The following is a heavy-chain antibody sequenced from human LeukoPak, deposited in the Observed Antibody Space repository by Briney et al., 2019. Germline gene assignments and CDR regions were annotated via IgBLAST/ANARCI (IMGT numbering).Heavy chain of an antibody. CDR3: ARTAYYFDDSPYYSGGGLWYFDL. J-gene: IGHJ2*01. V-gene: IGHV4-61*02. Sequence: SETLFLTCTVSGGSITTGSYYWSWIRQPAGKGLEFIGRIYASGITNYSPSLKSRVTMSVDTSKNQFSLKLSSVTAADTAVYYCARTAYYFDDSPYYSGGGLWYFDLWGRGTLVTVSS. CDR2: IYASGIT. D-gene: IGHD3-22*01. CDR1: GGSITTGSYY.